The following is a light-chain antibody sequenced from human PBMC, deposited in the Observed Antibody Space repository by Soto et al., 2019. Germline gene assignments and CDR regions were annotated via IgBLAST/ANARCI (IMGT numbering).Light chain of an antibody. V-gene: IGKV1-39*01. CDR3: QQSYSTPIT. Sequence: DIQMTQSPSSLSASVGDRVTITCRASQTISYYLNWYQQKPGKAPKPLIYTASSLQSGVPSRFSGSGSGTDFTLTISSLHPEDFATYFCQQSYSTPITFGQGTQLEIK. CDR2: TAS. J-gene: IGKJ5*01. CDR1: QTISYY.